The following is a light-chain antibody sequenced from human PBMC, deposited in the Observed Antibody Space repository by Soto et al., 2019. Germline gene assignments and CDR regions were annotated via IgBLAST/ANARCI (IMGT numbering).Light chain of an antibody. Sequence: EIVLTQSPGTLSLSPGERATLSCRASQSVSSSYLAWYQQKPGQAPRRLIYGASSRATVIPDRFSGSGSGTDFTLTISRLEPEDLAVYYCQQYGSSMYTFGQGTKLEIK. V-gene: IGKV3-20*01. CDR3: QQYGSSMYT. CDR1: QSVSSSY. CDR2: GAS. J-gene: IGKJ2*01.